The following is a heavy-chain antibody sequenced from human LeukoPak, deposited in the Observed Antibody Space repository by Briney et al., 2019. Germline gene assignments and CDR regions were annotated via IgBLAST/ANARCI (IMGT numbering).Heavy chain of an antibody. CDR1: GLTFSTYA. V-gene: IGHV3-23*01. CDR3: ARDLGRDGTDY. D-gene: IGHD5-24*01. Sequence: GGSLRLSCAASGLTFSTYAMSWVRQAPGKGLEWVSAISGSGGSTFYADSVKGRFTISRDNSKSTLYLQMNSLRAEDTAVYYCARDLGRDGTDYWGQGTLVTVSS. CDR2: ISGSGGST. J-gene: IGHJ4*02.